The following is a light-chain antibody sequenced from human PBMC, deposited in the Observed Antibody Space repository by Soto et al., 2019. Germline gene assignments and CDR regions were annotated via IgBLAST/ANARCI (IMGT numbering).Light chain of an antibody. Sequence: MCLSASTLSASVGDRVSITCRASQSISDSLAWYQQKPGKAPYLLISGASSLERGIPSRFSGSGSGTEFTLTISSMQPDDFAAYYCQHYDDYSQAFGQGTKVDIK. CDR2: GAS. CDR1: QSISDS. J-gene: IGKJ1*01. V-gene: IGKV1-5*01. CDR3: QHYDDYSQA.